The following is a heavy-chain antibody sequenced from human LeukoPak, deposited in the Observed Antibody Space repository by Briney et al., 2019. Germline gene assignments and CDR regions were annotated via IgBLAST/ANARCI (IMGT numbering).Heavy chain of an antibody. CDR3: ARDLSYCSSTRCYAPYYFDY. Sequence: PSETLSLTCSVSGGSVGSYYWSWIRQPAGKGLDWIGRIYTSGSTNYNPSLRSRATISVDKSKSQFSLKLTSVTAADTAVYYCARDLSYCSSTRCYAPYYFDYWGQGTLVTVSS. V-gene: IGHV4-4*07. D-gene: IGHD2-2*01. CDR2: IYTSGST. J-gene: IGHJ4*02. CDR1: GGSVGSYY.